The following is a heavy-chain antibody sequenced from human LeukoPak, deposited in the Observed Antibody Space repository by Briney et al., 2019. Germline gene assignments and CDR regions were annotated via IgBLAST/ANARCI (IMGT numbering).Heavy chain of an antibody. CDR2: IYHSGST. J-gene: IGHJ4*02. CDR3: ASIYSGYDPPFDY. V-gene: IGHV4-4*02. D-gene: IGHD5-12*01. Sequence: PSETLSLTCAVSGGSISSSNWWSWVRQPPGKGLEWIGEIYHSGSTNYNPSLKSRVTISVDKSKNQFSLKLSSVTAADTAVYYCASIYSGYDPPFDYWGQGTLVTVSS. CDR1: GGSISSSNW.